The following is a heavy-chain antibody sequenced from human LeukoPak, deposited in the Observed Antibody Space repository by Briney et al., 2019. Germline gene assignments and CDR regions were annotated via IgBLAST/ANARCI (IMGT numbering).Heavy chain of an antibody. J-gene: IGHJ4*02. CDR2: IYHSGST. V-gene: IGHV4-30-2*01. D-gene: IGHD3-10*01. CDR3: ARDVYGKGIDY. Sequence: SQTLSLTCTVSGGSISSGGYYWSWIRQPPGKGLEWIGYIYHSGSTNYNPSLKSRVTISVDTSKNQFSLKLSSVTAADTAVYYCARDVYGKGIDYWGQGTLVTVSS. CDR1: GGSISSGGYY.